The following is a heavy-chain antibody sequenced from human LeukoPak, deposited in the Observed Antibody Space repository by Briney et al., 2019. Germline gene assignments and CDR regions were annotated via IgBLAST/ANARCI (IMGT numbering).Heavy chain of an antibody. V-gene: IGHV4-4*02. CDR2: ISLSGLT. CDR3: SRESGAFSPFGY. Sequence: SETLSLTCGVSGGSPSSTNWWSWVRQPPGQGLEWIGQISLSGLTNYNPSLKSRFTMSLDKSKNHLSLNLTSVTAADTAVYYCSRESGAFSPFGYWGQGTLVTVSS. D-gene: IGHD1-26*01. J-gene: IGHJ4*02. CDR1: GGSPSSTNW.